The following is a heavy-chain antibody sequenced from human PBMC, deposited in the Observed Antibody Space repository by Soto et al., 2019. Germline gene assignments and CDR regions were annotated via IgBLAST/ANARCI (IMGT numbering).Heavy chain of an antibody. J-gene: IGHJ4*02. CDR3: VRDDDNLDNGLDH. D-gene: IGHD1-1*01. Sequence: ESGGGVVQPGGSLRLSCTASGFTFSSYGMHWVRQAPGKGLQWVAVIPHDGTYQYYLDSVKGRFIISRDNSKDTLYLQMNSLRVEDTAVYYCVRDDDNLDNGLDHWGQGTLVTVSS. V-gene: IGHV3-30*19. CDR2: IPHDGTYQ. CDR1: GFTFSSYG.